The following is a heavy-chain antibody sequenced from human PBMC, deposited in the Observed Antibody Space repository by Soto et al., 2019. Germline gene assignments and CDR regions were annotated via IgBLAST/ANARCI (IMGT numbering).Heavy chain of an antibody. J-gene: IGHJ6*02. CDR1: GGTFSSYA. V-gene: IGHV1-69*06. Sequence: GASVKVSCKASGGTFSSYAISWVRQAPGQGLEWMGGIIPIFGTANYAQKFQGRVTITADKSTSAAYMELSSLRSEDTAVYYCAYVPIGYSSSWKLGYYYGMDVWGQGTTVTVSS. D-gene: IGHD6-13*01. CDR2: IIPIFGTA. CDR3: AYVPIGYSSSWKLGYYYGMDV.